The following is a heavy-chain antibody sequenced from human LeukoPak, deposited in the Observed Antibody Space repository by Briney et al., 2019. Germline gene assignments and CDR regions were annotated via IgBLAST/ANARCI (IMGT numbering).Heavy chain of an antibody. J-gene: IGHJ4*02. D-gene: IGHD1-26*01. CDR2: ISGSGGST. CDR3: AKDPESVHSGSYGY. Sequence: GGSLRLSCAASGFTFSSYAMSWVRQAPGKGLEWVSAISGSGGSTYYADSVKGRFTISRDNSKNTLYLQMNSLRAEDTAVYYCAKDPESVHSGSYGYWGQGTLVTVSS. CDR1: GFTFSSYA. V-gene: IGHV3-23*01.